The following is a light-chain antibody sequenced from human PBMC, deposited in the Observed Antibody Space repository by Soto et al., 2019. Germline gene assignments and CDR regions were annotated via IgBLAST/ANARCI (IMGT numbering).Light chain of an antibody. CDR3: HQRKSWPRT. Sequence: DIVLTQSPGTLSLSPGERATLSCRASQTVSNKLAWYQHKPGQAPRLLIYDTSNRATGIPARFSGSGSGTDFTLTISSLEPEDFAVYYCHQRKSWPRTFGQGTKVDI. CDR2: DTS. V-gene: IGKV3-11*01. J-gene: IGKJ1*01. CDR1: QTVSNK.